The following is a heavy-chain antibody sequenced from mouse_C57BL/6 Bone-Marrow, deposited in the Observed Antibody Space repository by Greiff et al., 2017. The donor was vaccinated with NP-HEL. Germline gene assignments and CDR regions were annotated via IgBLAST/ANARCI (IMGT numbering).Heavy chain of an antibody. CDR3: ARRGYLLPEARDY. V-gene: IGHV5-4*01. Sequence: EVQRVESGGGLVKPGGSLKLSCAASGFTFSSYAMSWVRQTPEKRLEWVATISDGGSYTYYPDNVKGRFTISRDNAKNNLYLQMSHLKSEDTAMYYCARRGYLLPEARDYWGQGTSVTVSS. D-gene: IGHD1-1*01. CDR2: ISDGGSYT. CDR1: GFTFSSYA. J-gene: IGHJ4*01.